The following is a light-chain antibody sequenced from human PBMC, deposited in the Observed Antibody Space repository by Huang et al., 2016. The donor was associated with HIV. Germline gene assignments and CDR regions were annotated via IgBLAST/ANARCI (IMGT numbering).Light chain of an antibody. J-gene: IGKJ1*01. V-gene: IGKV3-11*01. CDR1: QSISSY. CDR2: DAS. CDR3: QQRSNWPPEGT. Sequence: EIVLTQSPATLSLSPVERATLSCRASQSISSYLAWYQQKPGQAPRLLIYDASNRATGVPARFSGSGSGTDFTLTISSLEPEDFAVYYCQQRSNWPPEGTFGQGTKVEIK.